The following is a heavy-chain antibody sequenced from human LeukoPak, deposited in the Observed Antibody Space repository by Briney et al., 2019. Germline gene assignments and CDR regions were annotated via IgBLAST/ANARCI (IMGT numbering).Heavy chain of an antibody. CDR2: IYYSGST. CDR1: GGSFSGYY. J-gene: IGHJ4*02. Sequence: HPSETLSLTCAVYGGSFSGYYWSWIRQPPGKGLEWIGYIYYSGSTNYNPSLKSRVTISVDTSKNQFSLKLSSVTAADTAVYYCAGGGAYSSSWYVYFDYWGQGTLVTVSS. V-gene: IGHV4-59*01. CDR3: AGGGAYSSSWYVYFDY. D-gene: IGHD6-13*01.